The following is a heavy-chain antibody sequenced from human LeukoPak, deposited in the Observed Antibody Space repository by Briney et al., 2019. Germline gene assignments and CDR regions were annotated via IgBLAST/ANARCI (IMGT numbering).Heavy chain of an antibody. J-gene: IGHJ6*04. CDR3: AELGITMIGGV. Sequence: GGSLRLSCRGSGFTFSYYGMNWVRQAPGKGLEWVSYISSSGSTIYYADSVKGRFTISRDNAKNSLYLQMNSLRAEDTAVYYCAELGITMIGGVWGKGTTVTISS. CDR1: GFTFSYYG. D-gene: IGHD3-10*02. V-gene: IGHV3-48*03. CDR2: ISSSGSTI.